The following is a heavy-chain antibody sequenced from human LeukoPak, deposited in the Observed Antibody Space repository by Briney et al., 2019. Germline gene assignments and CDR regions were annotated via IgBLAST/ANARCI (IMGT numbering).Heavy chain of an antibody. CDR3: AVSYGSGSSCFDY. Sequence: PGGSLRLSCAASGFTFSSYSMNWVRQAPGKGLEWVSSISSSSSYIYYADSVKGRFTISRDNAKNSLYLQMNSLRADDTAVYYCAVSYGSGSSCFDYWGQGTLVTVSS. CDR2: ISSSSSYI. V-gene: IGHV3-21*01. D-gene: IGHD3-10*01. J-gene: IGHJ4*02. CDR1: GFTFSSYS.